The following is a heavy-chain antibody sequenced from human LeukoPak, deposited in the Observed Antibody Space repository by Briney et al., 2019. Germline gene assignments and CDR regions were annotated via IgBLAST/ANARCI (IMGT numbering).Heavy chain of an antibody. V-gene: IGHV3-23*01. Sequence: HPGGSLRLSCAASGFSFSSYGMSWVRQAPGKGLEWVSGISPSGSISYYADSVKGRFTISRDNSKNTVSLQMNSLRAEDTALYYCARDLDWGAFDAWGQGTLVTVSS. CDR2: ISPSGSIS. CDR1: GFSFSSYG. CDR3: ARDLDWGAFDA. D-gene: IGHD3-9*01. J-gene: IGHJ5*02.